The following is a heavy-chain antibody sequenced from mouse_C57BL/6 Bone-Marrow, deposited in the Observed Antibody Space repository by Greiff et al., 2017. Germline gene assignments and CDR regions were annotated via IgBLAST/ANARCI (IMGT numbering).Heavy chain of an antibody. J-gene: IGHJ1*03. Sequence: EVQGVESGPGLAKPSQTLSLTCSVTGYSITSDYWTWIRKFPGNKLEYMGYISYSGNTYYNPSLKSRISITRAPSKTQYYLQLNSVTTEDTATYYCARSHYYGSSYVPLYWYFDVWGTGTTLTVAS. V-gene: IGHV3-8*01. D-gene: IGHD1-1*01. CDR1: GYSITSDY. CDR3: ARSHYYGSSYVPLYWYFDV. CDR2: ISYSGNT.